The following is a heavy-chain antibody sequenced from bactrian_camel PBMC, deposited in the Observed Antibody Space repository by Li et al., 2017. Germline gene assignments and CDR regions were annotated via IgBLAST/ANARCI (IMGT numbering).Heavy chain of an antibody. CDR2: ISSNGTT. CDR3: AADDFRWSGSWCSTRGYEYNY. D-gene: IGHD3*01. Sequence: HVQLVESGGGLVQPGGSLKLSCAVSGDIFSTSCMGWFRQAPGQERQLVSFISSNGTTGYPESVKGRFTISVDSAKTTLTLQMNSLKPEDTAMYYCAADDFRWSGSWCSTRGYEYNYWGQGTQVTVS. CDR1: GDIFSTSC. V-gene: IGHV3S53*01. J-gene: IGHJ4*01.